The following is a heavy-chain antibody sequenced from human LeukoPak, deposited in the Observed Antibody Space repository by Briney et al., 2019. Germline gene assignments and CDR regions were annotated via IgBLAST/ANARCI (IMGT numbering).Heavy chain of an antibody. CDR3: ARSYLVFNWFDP. CDR2: VMPIFGTA. D-gene: IGHD2-8*01. V-gene: IGHV1-69*05. J-gene: IGHJ5*02. Sequence: GASVKVSCKASGGTFKNYAISWVRQAPGQGLEWVGGVMPIFGTANYSQNFQGRLTISTDESTNTAFLGLSSLRSEDTAIYFCARSYLVFNWFDPWGQGTLVTVSS. CDR1: GGTFKNYA.